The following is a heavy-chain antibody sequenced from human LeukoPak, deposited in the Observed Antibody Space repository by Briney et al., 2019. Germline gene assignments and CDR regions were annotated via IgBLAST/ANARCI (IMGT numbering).Heavy chain of an antibody. V-gene: IGHV1-2*02. Sequence: ASVKVSCKASGYTFTGYYMHWVRQAPGQGLEWMGWINPNSGGTNYAQKFQGRVTMTRDTSISTAYMELSRLRSDDTAVYYCAPSGFYGSGSYGPGYWGQGTLVTVSS. CDR3: APSGFYGSGSYGPGY. D-gene: IGHD3-10*01. CDR1: GYTFTGYY. J-gene: IGHJ4*02. CDR2: INPNSGGT.